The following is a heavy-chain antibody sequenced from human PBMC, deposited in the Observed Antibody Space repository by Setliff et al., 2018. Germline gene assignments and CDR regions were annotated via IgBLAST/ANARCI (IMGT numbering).Heavy chain of an antibody. CDR1: GGSFSDYY. D-gene: IGHD3-16*01. V-gene: IGHV4-34*10. CDR3: ARSMIQRNYYCGLDV. CDR2: INQSGNT. J-gene: IGHJ6*02. Sequence: SETLSLTCTVYGGSFSDYYWGWIRQSPGKRPEWIAEINQSGNTNYNPSLNSRVSVSVDTPTNQFSLKVFSVTAADTAVYYCARSMIQRNYYCGLDVWGQGTTVTVSS.